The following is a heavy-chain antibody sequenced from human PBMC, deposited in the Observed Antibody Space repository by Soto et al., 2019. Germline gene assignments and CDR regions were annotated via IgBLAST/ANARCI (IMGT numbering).Heavy chain of an antibody. CDR3: ATLYLPIVPAAIYADY. J-gene: IGHJ4*02. Sequence: ASVKVCCKVSGYTLTELSMHWVRQAPGKGLEWMGGFDPEDGETIYAQKFQGRVTMTEDTSTDTAYMELSSLRSEDTAVYYCATLYLPIVPAAIYADYWGQGTLVIVSS. D-gene: IGHD2-2*01. CDR2: FDPEDGET. V-gene: IGHV1-24*01. CDR1: GYTLTELS.